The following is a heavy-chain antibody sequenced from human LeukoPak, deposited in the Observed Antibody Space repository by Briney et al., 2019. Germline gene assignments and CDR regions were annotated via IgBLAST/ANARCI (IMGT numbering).Heavy chain of an antibody. CDR2: IIPIFGTA. Sequence: SVKVSCKASGGTFSSYAISWVRQAPGQGLEWMGRIIPIFGTANYAQKFQGRVTITADKSTSTAYMELSSLRSEDTAVYYCARDSFYYDSSGCSHFDYWGQGTLVTVSS. CDR3: ARDSFYYDSSGCSHFDY. V-gene: IGHV1-69*06. CDR1: GGTFSSYA. J-gene: IGHJ4*02. D-gene: IGHD3-22*01.